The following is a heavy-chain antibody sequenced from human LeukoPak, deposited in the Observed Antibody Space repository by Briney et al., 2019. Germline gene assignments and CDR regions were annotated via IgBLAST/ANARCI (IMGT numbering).Heavy chain of an antibody. Sequence: SETLSLTCTVSGGSISSYYWSWIRQPPGKGLEWIGYIYYSGSTNYNPSLKSLVTISVDTSKNQFSLKLSSVTAADTAVYYCAREGVTTVVRAFDIWGQGTMVTVSS. CDR3: AREGVTTVVRAFDI. J-gene: IGHJ3*02. V-gene: IGHV4-59*01. CDR1: GGSISSYY. CDR2: IYYSGST. D-gene: IGHD4-23*01.